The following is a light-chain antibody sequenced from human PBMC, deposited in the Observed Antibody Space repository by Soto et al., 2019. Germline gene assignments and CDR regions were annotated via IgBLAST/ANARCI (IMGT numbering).Light chain of an antibody. J-gene: IGLJ1*01. V-gene: IGLV2-14*01. CDR1: SSDVGGYNY. CDR2: DVS. Sequence: QSALTQPASVSGSPGQSITISCTGTSSDVGGYNYVSWYQQHPGKAPKLMIYDVSNRPSGVSNRFSGSKSGNTASLTISGLQADDEADYYYTSYTSSSTLIYVFGTGTKLTVL. CDR3: TSYTSSSTLIYV.